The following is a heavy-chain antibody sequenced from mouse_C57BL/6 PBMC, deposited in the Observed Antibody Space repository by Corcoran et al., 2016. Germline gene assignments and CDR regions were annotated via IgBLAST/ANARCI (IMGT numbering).Heavy chain of an antibody. J-gene: IGHJ3*01. Sequence: QVQLQQPGAELVKPGASVKMSCKASGYTFTSYWITWVKQRPGQGLEWIGDIYPGSGSTNYNEKFKSKATLTVDTSSSTAYMQLSSLTSEDSAVYYCARENYYGSGFAYWGQGTLVTVSA. V-gene: IGHV1-55*01. CDR3: ARENYYGSGFAY. CDR2: IYPGSGST. D-gene: IGHD1-1*01. CDR1: GYTFTSYW.